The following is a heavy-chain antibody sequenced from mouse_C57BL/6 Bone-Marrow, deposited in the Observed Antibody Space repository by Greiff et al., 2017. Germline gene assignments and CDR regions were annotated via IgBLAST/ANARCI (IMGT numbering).Heavy chain of an antibody. CDR1: GYTFTSYW. V-gene: IGHV1-72*01. J-gene: IGHJ3*01. D-gene: IGHD1-1*02. CDR3: ARDGGGPAWCAY. CDR2: IDPNSVGT. Sequence: QVQLQQPGAELVKPGASVKLSCKASGYTFTSYWMHWVKQRPGRGLEWIGRIDPNSVGTKYNEKLKSKATLTVDKPSSTAYMQLGSRTSENSEVYFCARDGGGPAWCAYWGQVTLVTVSA.